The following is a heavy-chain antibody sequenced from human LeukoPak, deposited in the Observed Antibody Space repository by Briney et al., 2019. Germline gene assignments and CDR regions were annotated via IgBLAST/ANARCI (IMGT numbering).Heavy chain of an antibody. J-gene: IGHJ4*02. Sequence: GGSLRLSCAASGFTFSSYAMHWVRQAPGKGLEWVAVISYDGSNKYYADSVKGRFTISRDNSKNTLYLQMNSLRAEDTAVYYCARGIPFDYWGQGTLVTVSS. CDR3: ARGIPFDY. V-gene: IGHV3-30*04. CDR1: GFTFSSYA. CDR2: ISYDGSNK. D-gene: IGHD2-21*01.